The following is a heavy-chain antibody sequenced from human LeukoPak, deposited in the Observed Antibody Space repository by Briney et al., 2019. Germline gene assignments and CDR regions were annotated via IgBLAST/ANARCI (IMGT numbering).Heavy chain of an antibody. CDR1: GFTFSSYG. J-gene: IGHJ4*02. Sequence: GRSLTLSCAASGFTFSSYGMHWVRQAPAKGLEWVAVISYDGSNKYYADSVKGRFTISRDNSKNTLYLQMNSLRAEDTAVYYCARDSQYYYGSGGDLDYWGQGTLVTVSS. V-gene: IGHV3-30*03. D-gene: IGHD3-10*01. CDR2: ISYDGSNK. CDR3: ARDSQYYYGSGGDLDY.